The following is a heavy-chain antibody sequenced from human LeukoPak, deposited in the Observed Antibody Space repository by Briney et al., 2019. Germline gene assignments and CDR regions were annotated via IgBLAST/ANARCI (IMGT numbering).Heavy chain of an antibody. D-gene: IGHD6-13*01. CDR3: ARAHYSSFDY. CDR2: IKEDGSEK. J-gene: IGHJ4*02. Sequence: GGSLRLSCAASGFTFSSYWMSWVRQAPGKGLEWVANIKEDGSEKHYVDSVKGRFTISRDNAKNSLYLQSLFLQMNSLRAEDTAVYYCARAHYSSFDYWGQGTLVTVSS. V-gene: IGHV3-7*01. CDR1: GFTFSSYW.